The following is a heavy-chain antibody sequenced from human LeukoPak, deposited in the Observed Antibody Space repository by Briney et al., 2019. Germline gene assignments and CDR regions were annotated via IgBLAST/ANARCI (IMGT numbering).Heavy chain of an antibody. Sequence: GGTLRLSCAASVFSFSSYWMSWVRQAPGKGLEWVANIKQDGSGKYYVDSVKGRFTISRDNAKNSLYLQMNSLRAENRAVYYCARGECQLPGDYWGQRAPVTVSS. J-gene: IGHJ4*02. CDR2: IKQDGSGK. V-gene: IGHV3-7*04. CDR1: VFSFSSYW. D-gene: IGHD2-2*01. CDR3: ARGECQLPGDY.